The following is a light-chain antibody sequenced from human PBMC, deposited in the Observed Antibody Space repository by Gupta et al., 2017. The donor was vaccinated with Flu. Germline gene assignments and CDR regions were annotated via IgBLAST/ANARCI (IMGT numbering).Light chain of an antibody. V-gene: IGKV2-30*01. CDR3: MRGTHPWT. J-gene: IGKJ2*02. Sequence: DVVMSQSPLSLSVTLGQAASISCRSSQSLVYKNGITYLTWFQQRPGQSPRRLIYEVANRDSGVPDRYSGRGSVTDCTLKISRVEAENVGVDYCMRGTHPWTSGEATRLE. CDR1: QSLVYKNGITY. CDR2: EVA.